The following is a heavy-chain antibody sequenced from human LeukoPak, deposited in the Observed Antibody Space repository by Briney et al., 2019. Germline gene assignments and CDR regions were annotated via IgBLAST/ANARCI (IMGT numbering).Heavy chain of an antibody. CDR2: IRSKAYGGTT. CDR3: GMGYSYGPFDY. Sequence: PGRSLRPSCTASGFTFGDYAMSWVRQAPGKGLEWVGFIRSKAYGGTTEYAASVKGRFTISRDDSKSIAYLQMNSLKAEDTAVYYCGMGYSYGPFDYWGQGTLVTVSS. CDR1: GFTFGDYA. J-gene: IGHJ4*02. D-gene: IGHD5-18*01. V-gene: IGHV3-49*04.